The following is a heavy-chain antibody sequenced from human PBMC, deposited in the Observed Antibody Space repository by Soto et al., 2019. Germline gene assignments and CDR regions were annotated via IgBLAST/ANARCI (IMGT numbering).Heavy chain of an antibody. Sequence: SETLSLTCTVSGGSISSSTYYWDWIRQPPGKGLEWIGAMYYTGNKNYNPSLESRVTMSVDTSKNQFSLKLSSVDPTDTAVYYCARRSSSSLGSLFDPWGRGILVTSPQ. CDR2: MYYTGNK. D-gene: IGHD6-6*01. CDR3: ARRSSSSLGSLFDP. V-gene: IGHV4-39*01. J-gene: IGHJ5*02. CDR1: GGSISSSTYY.